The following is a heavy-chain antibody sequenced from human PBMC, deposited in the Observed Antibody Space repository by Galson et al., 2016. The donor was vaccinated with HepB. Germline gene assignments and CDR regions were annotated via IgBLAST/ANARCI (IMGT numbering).Heavy chain of an antibody. CDR1: GFTFNNYG. J-gene: IGHJ6*02. Sequence: PLRLSCATSGFTFNNYGINWVRQAPGKGLEWVAVISYDGNNRHYADAVKGRFTISRDSSTNTVYLQMNSLRADDTAVYFCARDRGLLHYYYGMDVWGQGTTVTVSS. CDR2: ISYDGNNR. D-gene: IGHD4-17*01. CDR3: ARDRGLLHYYYGMDV. V-gene: IGHV3-33*08.